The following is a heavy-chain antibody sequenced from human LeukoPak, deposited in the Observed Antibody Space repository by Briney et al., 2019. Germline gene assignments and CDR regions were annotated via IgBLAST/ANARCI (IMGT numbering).Heavy chain of an antibody. CDR2: IESKTDGGTT. D-gene: IGHD1-26*01. CDR1: GFTFTDAW. Sequence: GGSLRLSCAASGFTFTDAWMSWVRQAPGKGLEWVGRIESKTDGGTTYYAAPVKGRFTISRDDSKNTLYPQMNSLKTEDTAVYFCTMDDVGLAPDYWGQGTLVTVSS. V-gene: IGHV3-15*04. J-gene: IGHJ4*02. CDR3: TMDDVGLAPDY.